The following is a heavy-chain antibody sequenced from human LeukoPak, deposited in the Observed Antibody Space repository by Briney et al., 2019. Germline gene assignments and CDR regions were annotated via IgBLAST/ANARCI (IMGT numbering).Heavy chain of an antibody. V-gene: IGHV4-30-2*01. CDR3: ARGSITTRRWAWFDP. CDR1: GGSISSGGYS. Sequence: SETLSLTCAVSGGSISSGGYSWSWIRQPPGKGLEWIGYIYHSGSTYYNPSLKSRVTISVDRSKNQFSLKLSSVTAADTAVYYCARGSITTRRWAWFDPWGQGTLVTVSS. J-gene: IGHJ5*02. CDR2: IYHSGST. D-gene: IGHD3-3*01.